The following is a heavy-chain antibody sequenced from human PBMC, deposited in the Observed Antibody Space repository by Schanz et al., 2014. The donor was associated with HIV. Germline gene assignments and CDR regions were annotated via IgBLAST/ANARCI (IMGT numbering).Heavy chain of an antibody. CDR2: IVPKLGAA. CDR1: GGHFASFG. D-gene: IGHD6-19*01. CDR3: ARSDTYNSGWYVH. V-gene: IGHV1-69*11. Sequence: QVELVQSGPEVKKPGSSVKVSCKASGGHFASFGVSWVRQAPGQRLEWMGMIVPKLGAAKYAQNFQGRVTIASDESTSTSYMEMTSLRSEDTAVYFCARSDTYNSGWYVHWGQGTLVTVSS. J-gene: IGHJ4*02.